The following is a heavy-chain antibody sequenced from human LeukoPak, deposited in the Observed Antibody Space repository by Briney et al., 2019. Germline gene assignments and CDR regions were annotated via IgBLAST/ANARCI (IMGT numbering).Heavy chain of an antibody. CDR3: VRRYYEYNIYGRHFDY. D-gene: IGHD3-22*01. CDR2: ISDDVSIT. J-gene: IGHJ4*02. Sequence: RGSLRLSCADSGVTFSGDWMYWVRQTPGEGLGWVSRISDDVSITKYADSVKGGFSISTENAKSTVFLQMSSLRAEDTAVYFSVRRYYEYNIYGRHFDYGGQGILVTVSS. CDR1: GVTFSGDW. V-gene: IGHV3-74*01.